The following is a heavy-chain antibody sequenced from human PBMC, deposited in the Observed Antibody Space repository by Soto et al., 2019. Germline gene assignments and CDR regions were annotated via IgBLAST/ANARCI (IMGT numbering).Heavy chain of an antibody. CDR3: ARGPSWGSWYYFDS. Sequence: PGGSLRLACAASGFTFSSYAMHWVRQAPGKGLEWVAVISYDGSNKYYADSVKGRFTISRDNSKNTLYLQMNSLRAEDTAVYYCARGPSWGSWYYFDSWGQGTLVTVPS. CDR1: GFTFSSYA. CDR2: ISYDGSNK. J-gene: IGHJ4*02. D-gene: IGHD6-13*01. V-gene: IGHV3-30-3*01.